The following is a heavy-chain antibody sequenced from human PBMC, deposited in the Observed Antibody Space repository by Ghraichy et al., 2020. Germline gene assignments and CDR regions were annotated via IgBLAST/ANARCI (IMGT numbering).Heavy chain of an antibody. V-gene: IGHV3-30*02. CDR2: IRYDGSNK. D-gene: IGHD2-2*01. J-gene: IGHJ2*01. CDR3: AKDFSPYCSSTSCYSGYFDL. CDR1: GFTFSSYG. Sequence: LSLTCAASGFTFSSYGMHWVRQAPGKGLEWVAFIRYDGSNKYYADSVKGRFTISRDNSKNTLYLQMNSLRAEDTAVYYCAKDFSPYCSSTSCYSGYFDLWAVAPWSLSPQ.